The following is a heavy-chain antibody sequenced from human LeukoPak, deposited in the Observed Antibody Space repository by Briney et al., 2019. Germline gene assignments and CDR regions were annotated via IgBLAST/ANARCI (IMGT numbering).Heavy chain of an antibody. J-gene: IGHJ6*02. D-gene: IGHD3-22*01. V-gene: IGHV4-31*03. CDR1: GGSVSSGGYY. Sequence: SETLSLTCTVSGGSVSSGGYYWSWLRQHPGKGLDWIGYIYYSGSTYYNPSLKSRLSMSLDTSKNQFSLRLSSVTAADTAVYYCAQSLPRHYYDTTGQYNYYYGMGVWGQGTTVTVSS. CDR3: AQSLPRHYYDTTGQYNYYYGMGV. CDR2: IYYSGST.